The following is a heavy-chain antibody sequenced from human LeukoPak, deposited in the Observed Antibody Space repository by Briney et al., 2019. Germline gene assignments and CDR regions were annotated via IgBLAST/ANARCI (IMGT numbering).Heavy chain of an antibody. J-gene: IGHJ6*02. CDR1: GGTFSGYT. V-gene: IGHV1-69*02. CDR3: ARVDVDTAMVTRRYYYYGMDV. D-gene: IGHD5-18*01. CDR2: IIPILGIA. Sequence: GASVKVSCKASGGTFSGYTISWVRRAPGQGLEWMGRIIPILGIANYAQKFQGRVTITADKSTSTAYMELSSLRSEDTAVYYCARVDVDTAMVTRRYYYYGMDVWGQATTVTVSS.